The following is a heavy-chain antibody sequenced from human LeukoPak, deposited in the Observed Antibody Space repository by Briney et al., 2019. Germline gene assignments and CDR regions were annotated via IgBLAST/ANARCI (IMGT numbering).Heavy chain of an antibody. CDR1: GYTFTSYD. CDR2: MNPNSGNI. Sequence: ASVKVSCTASGYTFTSYDINWVRQAPGQGLEWMGWMNPNSGNIDYAHTFKGRVTITRNNSISTVYLQLNSLGSEDTAVYYCARDFRAPYLGGSSHFDYWGQGTLVTVSS. J-gene: IGHJ4*02. D-gene: IGHD6-6*01. CDR3: ARDFRAPYLGGSSHFDY. V-gene: IGHV1-8*01.